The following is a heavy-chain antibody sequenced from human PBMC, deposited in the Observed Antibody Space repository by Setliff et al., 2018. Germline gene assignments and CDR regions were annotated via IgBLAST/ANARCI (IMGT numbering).Heavy chain of an antibody. V-gene: IGHV1-18*01. CDR3: ATRRHYYDSSGYRYYYYYYGMDV. Sequence: ASVKVSCKASGYTFTSYGISWVRQAPGQGLEWMGWISAYNGNTSYAQKFQGRVTMTRDTSTSTVYMELSSLRSEDTAVYYCATRRHYYDSSGYRYYYYYYGMDVWGQGTTVTVSS. J-gene: IGHJ6*02. CDR2: ISAYNGNT. D-gene: IGHD3-22*01. CDR1: GYTFTSYG.